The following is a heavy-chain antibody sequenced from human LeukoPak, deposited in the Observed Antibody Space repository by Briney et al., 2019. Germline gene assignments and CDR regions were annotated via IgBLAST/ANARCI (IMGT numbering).Heavy chain of an antibody. Sequence: GGSPRLSCAASGFTFSSYAMSWVRQAPGKGLEWVSAISGSGGSTYYADSVKGRFTISRDNSKNTLYLQMNSLRAEDTAVYYCAKVAPVSYGSGRGTPLYFDYWGQGTLVTVSS. CDR1: GFTFSSYA. CDR2: ISGSGGST. D-gene: IGHD3-10*01. CDR3: AKVAPVSYGSGRGTPLYFDY. J-gene: IGHJ4*02. V-gene: IGHV3-23*01.